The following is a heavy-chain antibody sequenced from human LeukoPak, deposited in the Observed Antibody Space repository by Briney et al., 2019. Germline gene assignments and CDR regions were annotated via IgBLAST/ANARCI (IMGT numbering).Heavy chain of an antibody. CDR3: TTAAGQGGTAMEENYFDY. D-gene: IGHD5-18*01. J-gene: IGHJ4*02. Sequence: GGSLRLSCAVSGFTFSNAWMSWVRQAPGKGLEWVGRIKSKTDGGTTDYAAPVKGRFTISRDDSKNTLYLQMNSLKTEDTAVYYCTTAAGQGGTAMEENYFDYWGQGTLVTVSS. CDR2: IKSKTDGGTT. CDR1: GFTFSNAW. V-gene: IGHV3-15*01.